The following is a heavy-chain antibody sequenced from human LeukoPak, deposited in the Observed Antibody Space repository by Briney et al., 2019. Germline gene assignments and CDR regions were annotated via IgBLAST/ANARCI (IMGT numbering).Heavy chain of an antibody. J-gene: IGHJ4*02. D-gene: IGHD6-19*01. V-gene: IGHV4-30-4*08. Sequence: SETLSLTCTVSGGSISSGDYYWSWIRQPPGKGLEWIGDIYHSGSTNYNPSLKSRVTISVDTSKNQFSLKLSSVTAADTAVYYCARHLTTTRAVAGHFDYWGQGTLVTVSS. CDR3: ARHLTTTRAVAGHFDY. CDR1: GGSISSGDYY. CDR2: IYHSGST.